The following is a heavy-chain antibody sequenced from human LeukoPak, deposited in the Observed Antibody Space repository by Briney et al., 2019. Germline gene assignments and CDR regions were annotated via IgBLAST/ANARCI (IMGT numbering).Heavy chain of an antibody. CDR2: ISDTGRDV. J-gene: IGHJ4*02. CDR1: GFAFESFT. V-gene: IGHV3-21*04. D-gene: IGHD5-12*01. CDR3: AKGLFSAYDKYLDS. Sequence: GSLRLSCAGSGFAFESFTMTWVRQAPGKGLEWVSLISDTGRDVNYADSVRGRFTISRDNTKNSLFLQMDSLRVEDTAIYYCAKGLFSAYDKYLDSWGQGTLVTVSS.